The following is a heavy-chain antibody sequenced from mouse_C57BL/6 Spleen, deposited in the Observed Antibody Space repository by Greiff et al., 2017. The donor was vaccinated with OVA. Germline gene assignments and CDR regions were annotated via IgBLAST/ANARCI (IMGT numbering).Heavy chain of an antibody. CDR1: GYTFTSYW. Sequence: VQLQQPGAELVKPGASVKMSCKASGYTFTSYWITWVKQRPGQGLEWIGDIYPGSGSTNYNEKLKSKATLTVDTSSSTAYMQLSSLTSEDSAVYYCARGLYGSTLFDYWGQGTTLTVSS. V-gene: IGHV1-55*01. D-gene: IGHD1-1*01. CDR3: ARGLYGSTLFDY. J-gene: IGHJ2*01. CDR2: IYPGSGST.